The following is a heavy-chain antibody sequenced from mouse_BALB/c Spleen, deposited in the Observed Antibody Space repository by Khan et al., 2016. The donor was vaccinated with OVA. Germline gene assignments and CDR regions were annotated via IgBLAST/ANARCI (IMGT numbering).Heavy chain of an antibody. CDR1: GYSITSGYG. Sequence: QLEESGPGLVKPSQSLSLTCTVTGYSITSGYGWNWIRQFPGNKLEWMGYISYSGRTNSNPSLKSRISITRDTSKNQFFLQLNSVTTEDTATYYCARTARIKYWGQGTTLTVSS. CDR3: ARTARIKY. D-gene: IGHD1-2*01. CDR2: ISYSGRT. V-gene: IGHV3-2*02. J-gene: IGHJ2*01.